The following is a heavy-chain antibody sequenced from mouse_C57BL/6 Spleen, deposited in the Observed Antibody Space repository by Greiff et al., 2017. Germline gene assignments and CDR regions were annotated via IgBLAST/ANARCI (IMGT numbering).Heavy chain of an antibody. Sequence: EVQLQQSGPELVKPGASVKIPCKASGYTFTDYNMDWVKQSHGKSLEWIGDITPNNGGTIYNQKFKGKATLTVDKSSSTAYMELRSLTSEDTAVYYCARVGYWYFDVWGTGTTVTVSS. J-gene: IGHJ1*03. CDR1: GYTFTDYN. CDR2: ITPNNGGT. CDR3: ARVGYWYFDV. V-gene: IGHV1-18*01.